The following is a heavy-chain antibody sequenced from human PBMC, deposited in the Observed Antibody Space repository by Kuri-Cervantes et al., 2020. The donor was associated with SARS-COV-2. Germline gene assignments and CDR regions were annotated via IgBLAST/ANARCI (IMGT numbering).Heavy chain of an antibody. CDR2: ISSSSSTI. CDR3: ARDRLELLGMDV. CDR1: GFTFSSYS. J-gene: IGHJ6*02. V-gene: IGHV3-48*02. D-gene: IGHD1-7*01. Sequence: GGSLRLSCAASGFTFSSYSMNWVRQAPGKGLEWVSYISSSSSTIYYADSVKGRFTISRDNAKNSLYLQINSLRDEDTAVYYCARDRLELLGMDVWGQGTTVTVSS.